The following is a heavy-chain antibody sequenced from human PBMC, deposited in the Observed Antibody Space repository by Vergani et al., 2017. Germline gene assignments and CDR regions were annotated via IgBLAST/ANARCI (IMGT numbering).Heavy chain of an antibody. D-gene: IGHD6-13*01. CDR2: IFSNDEK. Sequence: QVTLKESGPVLVKPTETLTLTCTVSGFSLSNARMGVSWIRQPPGKALEWLAHIFSNDEKSYSTSLKSRLTISKDTSKSQVVLTMTNMDPVDTATYYCAHTRGYSRVNWFDPWGQGTLVTVSS. V-gene: IGHV2-26*01. J-gene: IGHJ5*02. CDR1: GFSLSNARMG. CDR3: AHTRGYSRVNWFDP.